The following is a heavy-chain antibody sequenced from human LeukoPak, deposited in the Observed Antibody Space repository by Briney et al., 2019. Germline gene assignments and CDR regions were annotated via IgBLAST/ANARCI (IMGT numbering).Heavy chain of an antibody. D-gene: IGHD1-26*01. V-gene: IGHV4-59*01. CDR2: IYYSGST. Sequence: SETLSLTCTVSGGSISSYYWSWIRQPPGKGLEWIGYIYYSGSTNYNPSLKSRVTISVDTSKNQFSLKLSSVTAADTAVCYCARDSGSYRTFDYWGQGTLVTVSS. CDR3: ARDSGSYRTFDY. CDR1: GGSISSYY. J-gene: IGHJ4*02.